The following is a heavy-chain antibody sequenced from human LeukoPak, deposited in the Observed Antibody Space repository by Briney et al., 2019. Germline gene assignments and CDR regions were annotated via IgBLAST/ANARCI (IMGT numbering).Heavy chain of an antibody. J-gene: IGHJ4*02. CDR1: GYTFTSYW. CDR2: IQPADSDT. Sequence: GESLKISCKASGYTFTSYWIGWVRQMPGKGLECMGFIQPADSDTRYSPPFHGQVTISADKSISTAYLQWNSLKASDTAMYYCARVLAGANYFDYWGQGTLVTVSS. CDR3: ARVLAGANYFDY. V-gene: IGHV5-51*01.